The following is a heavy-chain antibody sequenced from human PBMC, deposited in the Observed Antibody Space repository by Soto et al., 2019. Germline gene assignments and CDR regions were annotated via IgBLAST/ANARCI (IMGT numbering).Heavy chain of an antibody. CDR2: ISAYNGNT. V-gene: IGHV1-18*04. J-gene: IGHJ4*01. CDR1: GRDSAYYS. Sequence: ATLKVIGRASGRDSAYYSMIAVRQAPGQGLEWMGWISAYNGNTKYAQKLQGRVTMTTDTSTSTAYMELRSLRSDDTAVYHWARGCSSTSCDWGYGTLVTVSS. CDR3: ARGCSSTSCD. D-gene: IGHD2-2*01.